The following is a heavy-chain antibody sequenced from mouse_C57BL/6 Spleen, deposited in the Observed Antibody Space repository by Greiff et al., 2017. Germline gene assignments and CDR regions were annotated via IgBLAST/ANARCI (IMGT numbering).Heavy chain of an antibody. Sequence: VQLQQSGPVLVKPGASVKMSCKASGYTFTDYYMNWVKQSHGTSLEWIGVINPYNGGTSYNQKFKGKATLTVDKSSSTAYMELNSLTSEDSAVYYCARGLYYYDGGVSFAYWGQGTLVTVSA. CDR2: INPYNGGT. V-gene: IGHV1-19*01. J-gene: IGHJ3*01. CDR3: ARGLYYYDGGVSFAY. D-gene: IGHD2-4*01. CDR1: GYTFTDYY.